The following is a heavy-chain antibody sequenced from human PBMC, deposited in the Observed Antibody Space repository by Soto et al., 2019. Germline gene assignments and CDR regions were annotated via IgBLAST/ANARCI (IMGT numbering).Heavy chain of an antibody. CDR2: IYPGDSDT. J-gene: IGHJ6*02. CDR3: ARIYGDYDAGMDV. CDR1: GYRSTNYW. D-gene: IGHD4-17*01. V-gene: IGHV5-51*01. Sequence: PGESLKISCNGSGYRSTNYWIGWVRQMPGKGLEWMGIIYPGDSDTRYSPSFQGQITISADKSITTAYLQWSSLKASDTAMYYCARIYGDYDAGMDVWGQGTTVT.